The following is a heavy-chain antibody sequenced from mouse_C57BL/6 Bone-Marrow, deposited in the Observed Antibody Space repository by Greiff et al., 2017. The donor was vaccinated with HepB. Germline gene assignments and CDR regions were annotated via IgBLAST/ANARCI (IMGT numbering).Heavy chain of an antibody. J-gene: IGHJ4*01. V-gene: IGHV5-4*01. D-gene: IGHD2-1*01. CDR3: ARELLDYYAMDY. CDR2: ISDGGSYT. CDR1: GFTFSSYA. Sequence: EVQLVESGGGLVKPGGSLKLSCAASGFTFSSYAMSWVRQTPEKRLEWVATISDGGSYTYYPDNVKGRFTISRDNAKNNLYLQMSHLKSEDTAMYYCARELLDYYAMDYWGQGTSVTVSS.